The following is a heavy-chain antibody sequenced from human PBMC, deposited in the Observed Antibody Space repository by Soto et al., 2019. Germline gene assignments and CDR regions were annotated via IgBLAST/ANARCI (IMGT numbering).Heavy chain of an antibody. CDR1: GFKLNHPW. Sequence: GGSLRLSSAASGFKLNHPWMTWVRQSAGKGREWVGRIKSETDGGTADYAAPVKGRITISRDDSKNTVYLQMNSLKTEDTAVYYCTTGIYYDLLTGYHDVAYWGQGTLVTGSS. CDR2: IKSETDGGTA. CDR3: TTGIYYDLLTGYHDVAY. J-gene: IGHJ4*02. V-gene: IGHV3-15*01. D-gene: IGHD3-9*01.